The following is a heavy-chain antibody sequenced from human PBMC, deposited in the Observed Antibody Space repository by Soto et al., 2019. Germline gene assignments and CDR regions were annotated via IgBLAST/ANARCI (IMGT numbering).Heavy chain of an antibody. CDR1: GFTVSSNY. D-gene: IGHD2-2*01. CDR2: IFSGGTT. J-gene: IGHJ4*02. Sequence: EVQLVETGGGLIQPGGSLRLSCAASGFTVSSNYMSWVRQAPGRGLEWVSTIFSGGTTHYADSVKGRCTISRDSSKNTLYLQMNSLRAEDTAIYYCARETVPPSYHYYDCWGQGTLVTVSS. CDR3: ARETVPPSYHYYDC. V-gene: IGHV3-53*02.